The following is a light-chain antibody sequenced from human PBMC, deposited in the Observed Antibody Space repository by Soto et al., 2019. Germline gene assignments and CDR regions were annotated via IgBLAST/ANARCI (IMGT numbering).Light chain of an antibody. CDR2: GAS. Sequence: EIVMTQSPATLSVSPGERATLSCRASQTVSSNLAWYQQKPGQAPRLLIYGASNRATGIPDRFSGSGSGTDFTLTISRLEPEDFAVYYCQQRSNLITFGQGTRLEI. J-gene: IGKJ5*01. V-gene: IGKV3D-20*02. CDR1: QTVSSN. CDR3: QQRSNLIT.